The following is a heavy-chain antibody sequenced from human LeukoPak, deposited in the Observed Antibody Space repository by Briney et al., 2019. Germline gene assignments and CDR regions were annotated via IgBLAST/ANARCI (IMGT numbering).Heavy chain of an antibody. J-gene: IGHJ6*03. CDR3: AFSSYYLQGNYYYMDV. D-gene: IGHD1-26*01. CDR1: GYTFTGYY. CDR2: INPNSGDT. V-gene: IGHV1-2*02. Sequence: ASVKVSCKTSGYTFTGYYIHWVRQAPGQGLEWMGWINPNSGDTNYAQKFQGRVSMTGDTSTSTVYMELRSLRSDDTAVYYCAFSSYYLQGNYYYMDVWGKGTTVTVSS.